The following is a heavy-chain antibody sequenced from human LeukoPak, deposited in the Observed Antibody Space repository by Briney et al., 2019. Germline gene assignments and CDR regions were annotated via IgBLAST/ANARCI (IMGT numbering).Heavy chain of an antibody. CDR2: INHSGST. CDR3: ARGLRFPRFLTLRNWFDP. J-gene: IGHJ5*02. Sequence: SETLSLTCAVYGGSFSGYYWSWIRQPPGKGLEWIGGINHSGSTNYNPSLKSRVTISVDTSKNQFSLKLSSVTAADTAVYYCARGLRFPRFLTLRNWFDPWGQGTLVTVSS. D-gene: IGHD3-9*01. CDR1: GGSFSGYY. V-gene: IGHV4-34*01.